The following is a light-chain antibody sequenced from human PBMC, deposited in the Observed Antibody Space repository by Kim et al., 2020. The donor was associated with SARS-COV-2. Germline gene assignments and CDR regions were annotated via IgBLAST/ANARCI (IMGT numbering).Light chain of an antibody. CDR1: KLGTKY. Sequence: SYELTQPPSVSVSPGQTASISCSGDKLGTKYAYWYQQEPGQSPVLVISQDAKRPSGIPERFSGSNSGNTATLTISGTQAMDEGDYYCQAWETSTAIFGGGTQLTVL. J-gene: IGLJ2*01. CDR2: QDA. CDR3: QAWETSTAI. V-gene: IGLV3-1*01.